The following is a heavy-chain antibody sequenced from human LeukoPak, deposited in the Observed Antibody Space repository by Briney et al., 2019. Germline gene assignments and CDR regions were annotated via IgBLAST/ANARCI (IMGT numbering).Heavy chain of an antibody. CDR3: ARDPYYYGSGSYNPDY. J-gene: IGHJ4*02. CDR1: GGTFSSYA. Sequence: ASVKVSCKASGGTFSSYAISWVRQAPGQGLEWMGRIVPILGIANYAQKFQGRVTITADKSTSTAYMELSSLRSEDTAVYYCARDPYYYGSGSYNPDYWGQGTLVTVSS. CDR2: IVPILGIA. D-gene: IGHD3-10*01. V-gene: IGHV1-69*04.